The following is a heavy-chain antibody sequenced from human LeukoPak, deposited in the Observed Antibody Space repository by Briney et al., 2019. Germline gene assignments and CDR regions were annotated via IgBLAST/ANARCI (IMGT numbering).Heavy chain of an antibody. D-gene: IGHD1-26*01. J-gene: IGHJ5*02. Sequence: GGSLRLSCAASGFTFSVYSMNWVRQAPGKGLEWVSFMSNSSSYIFYADSVKGRFTISRDDAKNSLYLQLNSLRAEDTAVYYCVRLVVGVGFPPWGRGRLVPVSS. CDR2: MSNSSSYI. CDR1: GFTFSVYS. CDR3: VRLVVGVGFPP. V-gene: IGHV3-21*01.